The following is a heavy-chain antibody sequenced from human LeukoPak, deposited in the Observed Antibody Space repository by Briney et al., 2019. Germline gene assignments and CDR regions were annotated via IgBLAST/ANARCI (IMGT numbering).Heavy chain of an antibody. CDR3: TRIGIGIIGRDPVDY. D-gene: IGHD2-21*01. CDR2: IRSKTYGGAA. V-gene: IGHV3-49*04. J-gene: IGHJ4*02. CDR1: GFTFSSYA. Sequence: GGSLRLSCAASGFTFSSYAMHWVRQAPGKGLQWVGFIRSKTYGGAADYGASVKGRFTIYRDDSQSIAYLLMNRLEIEDTAVYYCTRIGIGIIGRDPVDYWGQGTLVTVSS.